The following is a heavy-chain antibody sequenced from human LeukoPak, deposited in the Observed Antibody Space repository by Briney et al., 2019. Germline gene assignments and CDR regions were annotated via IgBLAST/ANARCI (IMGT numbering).Heavy chain of an antibody. CDR2: ISYDGSNK. V-gene: IGHV3-30-3*01. CDR3: ARDRTIFGVVTPQYYFDY. CDR1: GFTFSSHA. Sequence: GGSLRLSCAASGFTFSSHAMHWVRQAPGKGLEWVAVISYDGSNKYYADSVKGRFTISRDNSKNTLYLQMNSLRAEDTAVYYCARDRTIFGVVTPQYYFDYWGQGTLVTVSS. D-gene: IGHD3-3*01. J-gene: IGHJ4*02.